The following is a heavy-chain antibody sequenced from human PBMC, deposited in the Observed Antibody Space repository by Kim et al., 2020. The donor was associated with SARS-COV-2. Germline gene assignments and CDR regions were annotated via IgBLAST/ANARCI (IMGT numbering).Heavy chain of an antibody. CDR3: ARGKIVVVPAAMLPPKGDGMDV. Sequence: SVKVSCKASGGTFSSYAISWVRQAPGQGLEWMGGIIPSFGTANYAQKFQGRVTITADESTSTAYMELSSLRSEDTAVYYCARGKIVVVPAAMLPPKGDGMDVWGQGTTVTVSS. D-gene: IGHD2-2*01. CDR2: IIPSFGTA. V-gene: IGHV1-69*13. CDR1: GGTFSSYA. J-gene: IGHJ6*02.